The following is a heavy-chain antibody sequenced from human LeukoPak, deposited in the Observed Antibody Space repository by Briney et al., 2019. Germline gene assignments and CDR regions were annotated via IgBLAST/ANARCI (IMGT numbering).Heavy chain of an antibody. J-gene: IGHJ4*02. D-gene: IGHD5-18*01. CDR3: ARDLPAMVSTTGD. CDR2: IYYSGST. Sequence: SETLSLTCTVSGGSMSNSSYYWGWIRQPPGKGLEWIGSIYYSGSTYYNPSLKSRVTISVDTSKNQFSLKLSSVTAADTAVYYCARDLPAMVSTTGDWGQGTLVTVSS. CDR1: GGSMSNSSYY. V-gene: IGHV4-39*07.